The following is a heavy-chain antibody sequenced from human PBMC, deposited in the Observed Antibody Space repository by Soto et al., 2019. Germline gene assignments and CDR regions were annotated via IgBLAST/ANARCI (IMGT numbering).Heavy chain of an antibody. CDR1: GGSVSSDRW. CDR2: IHSYGST. D-gene: IGHD6-19*01. Sequence: QVQLQESGPGLVKPSGTLSLTCAVSGGSVSSDRWWTWVRQAPGKGLEWIGEIHSYGSTNYNPSHKSRVNIFVDKCKNQLSVTLTCVTAADTAVYFCAGQWLAGYGAFDHWGQGTLVTVSS. J-gene: IGHJ5*02. V-gene: IGHV4-4*02. CDR3: AGQWLAGYGAFDH.